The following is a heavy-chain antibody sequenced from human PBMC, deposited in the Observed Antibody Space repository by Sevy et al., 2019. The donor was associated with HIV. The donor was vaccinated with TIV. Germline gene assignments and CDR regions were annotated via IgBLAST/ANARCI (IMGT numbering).Heavy chain of an antibody. J-gene: IGHJ4*02. CDR3: ARDQLGSIDY. V-gene: IGHV3-30-3*01. Sequence: GGSLRLSCEVSGFTFSTYAMHWVRQAPGKGLECVAIVSSDGSEINYADSVKGRFTISRDNSRNTLYLQMNSLRTEDTALYYCARDQLGSIDYWGQGTLVTVSS. CDR2: VSSDGSEI. D-gene: IGHD7-27*01. CDR1: GFTFSTYA.